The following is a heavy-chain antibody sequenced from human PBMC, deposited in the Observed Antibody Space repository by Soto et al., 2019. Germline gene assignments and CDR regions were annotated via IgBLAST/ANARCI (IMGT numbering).Heavy chain of an antibody. J-gene: IGHJ4*02. V-gene: IGHV3-9*01. Sequence: PGGSLRLSCAASGFTFDNYAMHWVRQAPGKRLEWVSGISWNSNTIAYADSVKGRFTISRDNAKNSLYLQMNSLRAEDTAFYYCAKDTGPNWGQGTLVTVSS. CDR2: ISWNSNTI. CDR1: GFTFDNYA. CDR3: AKDTGPN.